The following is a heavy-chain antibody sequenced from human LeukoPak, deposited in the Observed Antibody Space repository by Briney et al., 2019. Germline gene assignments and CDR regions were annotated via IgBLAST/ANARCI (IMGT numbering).Heavy chain of an antibody. J-gene: IGHJ4*02. CDR1: GGSFSGYY. CDR3: ARRGYSYGYSSGYYHDY. CDR2: INHSGST. Sequence: SETLSLTCAVYGGSFSGYYWSWIRQPPGKGLEWIGEINHSGSTNYNPSLKSRVTISVDTSKNQFSLKLSSVTAADTAVYYCARRGYSYGYSSGYYHDYWGQGTLVTVSS. D-gene: IGHD5-18*01. V-gene: IGHV4-34*01.